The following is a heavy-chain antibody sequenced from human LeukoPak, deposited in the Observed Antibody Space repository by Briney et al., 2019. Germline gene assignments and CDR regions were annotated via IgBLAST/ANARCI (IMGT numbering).Heavy chain of an antibody. J-gene: IGHJ4*02. D-gene: IGHD2-2*01. V-gene: IGHV1-46*01. CDR3: ARGTDYQLPLLDC. CDR1: GYTFIRYY. CDR2: INPSGGST. Sequence: ASVKVSFKSSGYTFIRYYMYWVRQPPGQGLEWMGIINPSGGSTSYAQKFQGRLTMTRDTSTSTVYMELSSLRSEDTAVYYCARGTDYQLPLLDCWGQGTLVTVSS.